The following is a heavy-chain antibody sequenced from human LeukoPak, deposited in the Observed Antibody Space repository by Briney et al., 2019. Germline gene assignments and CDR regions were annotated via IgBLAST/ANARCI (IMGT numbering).Heavy chain of an antibody. J-gene: IGHJ4*02. CDR3: ARFGYSGWNLEY. CDR2: INQGGSVK. CDR1: GFSFRDFW. D-gene: IGHD5-12*01. Sequence: GGSLRLSCAASGFSFRDFWMTWVRQAPGKGLEWVANINQGGSVKYYVDSVKGRFTISRDDAKSSLYVQMNSLRDEDTAVCYCARFGYSGWNLEYWGQGTLVTVSS. V-gene: IGHV3-7*01.